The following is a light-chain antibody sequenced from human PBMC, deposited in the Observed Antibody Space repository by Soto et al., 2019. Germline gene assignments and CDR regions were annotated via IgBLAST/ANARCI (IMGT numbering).Light chain of an antibody. J-gene: IGKJ2*01. CDR2: AAS. CDR1: QSITSY. V-gene: IGKV1-39*01. CDR3: QQSYITPYT. Sequence: DIQMTQSPSSLSASVGDRVTITCRAGQSITSYLNWYQHKPGKAPKLLIYAASTLQTGVPSRFSGSGSGTDFTLTSSSIQPENFATYYCQQSYITPYTFGQGTKLEIK.